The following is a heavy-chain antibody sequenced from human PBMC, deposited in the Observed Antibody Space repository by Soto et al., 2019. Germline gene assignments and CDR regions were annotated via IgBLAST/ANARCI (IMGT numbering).Heavy chain of an antibody. CDR1: GFTFSDYA. D-gene: IGHD6-19*01. Sequence: VQLVESGGGVVQPGRSLRLSCAASGFTFSDYAMHWVRQAPGKGLEWVAVVSHDGRNTHYADSVKGRFTISRDSSKKTVSLEMTSRRAEDTAVYYCAKGGRQWLVTSNFNYWGQGALLTVSS. V-gene: IGHV3-30*18. J-gene: IGHJ4*02. CDR2: VSHDGRNT. CDR3: AKGGRQWLVTSNFNY.